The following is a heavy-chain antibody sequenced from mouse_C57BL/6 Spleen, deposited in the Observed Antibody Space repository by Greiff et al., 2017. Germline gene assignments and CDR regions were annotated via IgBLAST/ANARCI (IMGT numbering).Heavy chain of an antibody. J-gene: IGHJ4*01. CDR3: ARGLGNHYAMDY. CDR1: GFTFSDYY. CDR2: ISNGGGST. V-gene: IGHV5-12*01. Sequence: EVKVVESGGGLVQPGGSLKLSCAASGFTFSDYYMYWVRQTPEKRLEWVAYISNGGGSTYYPDTVKGRFTISRDNAKNTLYLQMSRLKSEDTAMYYCARGLGNHYAMDYWGQGTSVTVSS. D-gene: IGHD2-1*01.